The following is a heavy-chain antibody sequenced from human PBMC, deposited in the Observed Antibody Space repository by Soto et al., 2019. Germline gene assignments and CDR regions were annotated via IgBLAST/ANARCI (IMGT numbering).Heavy chain of an antibody. CDR1: GFSLSSYA. CDR2: MSYDETKK. CDR3: AKDRRDGDFMHILVVDF. Sequence: QVQLVESGGGVVQPGGSLRLSCATSGFSLSSYAMHWVRQAPGKGLEWVALMSYDETKKYYADSVNGRFTISRDTSKNTLFLQMNHLRVEDTAVYYCAKDRRDGDFMHILVVDFGGQGALVTVSS. D-gene: IGHD2-15*01. J-gene: IGHJ4*02. V-gene: IGHV3-30*18.